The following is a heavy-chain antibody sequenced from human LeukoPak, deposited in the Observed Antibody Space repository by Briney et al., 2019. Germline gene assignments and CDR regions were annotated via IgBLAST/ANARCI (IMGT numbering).Heavy chain of an antibody. CDR1: GFTFSDYY. D-gene: IGHD1-1*01. J-gene: IGHJ5*02. Sequence: GSLRLSCAVSGFTFSDYYMSWIRQPPGKGLEWIGEINHSGSTNYNPSLKSRVTISVDTSKNQFSLKLSSVTAADTAVYYCARGRQLNWCWFDPWGQGTLVTVSS. CDR2: INHSGST. V-gene: IGHV4-34*01. CDR3: ARGRQLNWCWFDP.